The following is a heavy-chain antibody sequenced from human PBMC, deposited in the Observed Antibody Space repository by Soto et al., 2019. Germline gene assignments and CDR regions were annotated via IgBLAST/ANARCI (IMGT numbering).Heavy chain of an antibody. D-gene: IGHD3-16*01. CDR1: GFTFSSYS. Sequence: GGSLRLSCAASGFTFSSYSMNWVRQAPGKGLEWVSSISSSSSYIYYADSVKGRFTISRDNAKNSLYLQMNSLRAEDTAVYYCAREFPYYVSSDSYLDYWGQGALVTVS. CDR3: AREFPYYVSSDSYLDY. V-gene: IGHV3-21*01. CDR2: ISSSSSYI. J-gene: IGHJ4*02.